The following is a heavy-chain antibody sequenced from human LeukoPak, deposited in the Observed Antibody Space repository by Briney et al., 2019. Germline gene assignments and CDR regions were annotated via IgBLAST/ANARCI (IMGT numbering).Heavy chain of an antibody. Sequence: ASVKVSCKASGYTFTGYYMHWVRQAPGQGLEWMGWINPNSGGTNYAQKFQGRVTMTRDTSISTAYMELSSLRSEDTAVYYCARGGPSGDYYYYYYMDVWGKGTTVTVSS. CDR3: ARGGPSGDYYYYYYMDV. J-gene: IGHJ6*03. CDR1: GYTFTGYY. D-gene: IGHD5-12*01. CDR2: INPNSGGT. V-gene: IGHV1-2*02.